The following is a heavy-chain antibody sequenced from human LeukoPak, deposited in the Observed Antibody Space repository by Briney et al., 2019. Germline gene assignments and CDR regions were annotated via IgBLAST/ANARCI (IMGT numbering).Heavy chain of an antibody. Sequence: SETLSLTCTVSGSSISSYYWSWIRQPPGKGLEWIGYIYYSGSTNYNSSLKSRIIISVDTSKNQFSLKLSSVTAADTAVYYCARVPSLRKFDSWGQGTLVTVSS. CDR2: IYYSGST. J-gene: IGHJ4*02. CDR1: GSSISSYY. V-gene: IGHV4-59*01. CDR3: ARVPSLRKFDS.